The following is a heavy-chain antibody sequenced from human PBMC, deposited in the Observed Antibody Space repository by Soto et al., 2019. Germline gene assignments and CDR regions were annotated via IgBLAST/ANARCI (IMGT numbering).Heavy chain of an antibody. CDR2: IYPGDSDT. D-gene: IGHD4-17*01. Sequence: PGESLKISCKGSGYSFTSYWIGWVRQMPGKGLEWMGIIYPGDSDTRYSPSFQGQVTISADKSISTAYLQWSSLKASDTAMYYCARRVKVTTAYYYYYYMDVWGKGTTVTVSS. CDR3: ARRVKVTTAYYYYYYMDV. J-gene: IGHJ6*03. V-gene: IGHV5-51*01. CDR1: GYSFTSYW.